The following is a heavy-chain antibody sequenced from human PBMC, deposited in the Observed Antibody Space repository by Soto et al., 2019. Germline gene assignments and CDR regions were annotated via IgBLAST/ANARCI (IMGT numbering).Heavy chain of an antibody. CDR2: ISSSSSYI. CDR3: ARDGAPGTSWDYFDY. J-gene: IGHJ4*02. CDR1: GFTFSSYS. V-gene: IGHV3-21*01. Sequence: PGGSLRLSCAASGFTFSSYSMNWVRQAPGKGLEWVSFISSSSSYIYYADSVQGRFTISRDNAKNSLYLQMNSLKAEDTAVYYCARDGAPGTSWDYFDYWGQGTLVTVSS. D-gene: IGHD6-13*01.